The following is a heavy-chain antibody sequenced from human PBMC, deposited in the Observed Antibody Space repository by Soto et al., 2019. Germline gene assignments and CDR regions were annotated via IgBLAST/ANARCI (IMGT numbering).Heavy chain of an antibody. CDR2: IYRGDAT. CDR3: ARDRSDSSRADSFDI. Sequence: GGSLRLSCAVSGFSVSDNYMSWVRQAPGKGLEWVSVIYRGDATHYADSVKGRFTISRDNSKNTVYLQMNNLRAEDTAVYYCARDRSDSSRADSFDIWGPGTMVTVSS. J-gene: IGHJ3*02. D-gene: IGHD6-6*01. V-gene: IGHV3-53*01. CDR1: GFSVSDNY.